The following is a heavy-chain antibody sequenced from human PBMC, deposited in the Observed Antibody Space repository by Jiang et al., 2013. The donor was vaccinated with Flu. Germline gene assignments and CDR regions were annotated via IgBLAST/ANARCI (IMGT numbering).Heavy chain of an antibody. CDR2: INRSGNT. CDR1: GYSITRGYY. D-gene: IGHD6-6*01. CDR3: ARGPITAARHKAFDI. V-gene: IGHV4-38-2*02. Sequence: LLKPSETLSLTCTVSGYSITRGYYWGWVRQTPGKGLEWIGSINRSGNTYFNPSLKSRVTISVDTSKNQFSLKLSSVTAADTAVYYCARGPITAARHKAFDIWGQGTMVTVSS. J-gene: IGHJ3*02.